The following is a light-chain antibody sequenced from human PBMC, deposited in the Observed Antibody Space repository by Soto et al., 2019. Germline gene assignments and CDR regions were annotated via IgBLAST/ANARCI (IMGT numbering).Light chain of an antibody. CDR3: SSYTSSSTPVI. J-gene: IGLJ2*01. CDR1: SSDVGGYNY. V-gene: IGLV2-14*01. CDR2: DVS. Sequence: QSALTQPASVSGSPGQSITISCTGTSSDVGGYNYVSWYQQHPGKAPKLMIYDVSNRPSGVSNRFSGSKSGNTASLTISGLQAEDEGEYYCSSYTSSSTPVIFGGGTKLTVL.